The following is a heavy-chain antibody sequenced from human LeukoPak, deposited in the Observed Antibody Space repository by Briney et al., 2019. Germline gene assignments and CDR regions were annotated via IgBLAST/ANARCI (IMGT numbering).Heavy chain of an antibody. Sequence: GGSLRLSCAASGFTLSTYAMSWVRQAQGKALEWVSAIGGSGDTYYADPVKGRFTISRDNSKNTLYLQMNSLRAEDTAVYYCATTLSLVKGFGWFDPWGQGTLVTVSS. D-gene: IGHD6-13*01. CDR1: GFTLSTYA. CDR3: ATTLSLVKGFGWFDP. V-gene: IGHV3-23*01. CDR2: IGGSGDT. J-gene: IGHJ5*02.